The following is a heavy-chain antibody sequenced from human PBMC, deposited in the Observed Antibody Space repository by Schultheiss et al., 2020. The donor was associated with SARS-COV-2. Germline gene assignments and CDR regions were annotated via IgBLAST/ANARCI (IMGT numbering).Heavy chain of an antibody. CDR2: IKSKTDGGTT. J-gene: IGHJ3*01. D-gene: IGHD4-17*01. Sequence: GGSLRLSCAASGFTFSNAWMSWVRQAPGKGLEWVGRIKSKTDGGTTDYAAPVKGRFTISRDDSKNTLYLQMNSLKTEDTAVYYCTLTGSGDYGDYVLFFWGQGTMVTVSS. CDR3: TLTGSGDYGDYVLFF. V-gene: IGHV3-15*01. CDR1: GFTFSNAW.